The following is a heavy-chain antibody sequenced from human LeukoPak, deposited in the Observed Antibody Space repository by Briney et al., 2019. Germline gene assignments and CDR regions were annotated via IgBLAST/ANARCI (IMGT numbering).Heavy chain of an antibody. CDR1: GFTYNYYS. J-gene: IGHJ6*03. CDR3: ARDRAEDYYMDV. V-gene: IGHV3-21*01. Sequence: GGSLRLSCAASGFTYNYYSMNWVRQAPGKGLEWVSSISSSSRYIYYADSVKGRFTISRDNAKNSLFLQMNSLRAEDTAIYYCARDRAEDYYMDVWGKGATVTVSS. CDR2: ISSSSRYI.